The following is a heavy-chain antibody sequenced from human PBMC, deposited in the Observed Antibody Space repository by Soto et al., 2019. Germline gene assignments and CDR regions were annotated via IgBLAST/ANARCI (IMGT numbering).Heavy chain of an antibody. CDR1: GDSVSNNSAA. CDR2: TYYRSKWYN. V-gene: IGHV6-1*01. J-gene: IGHJ5*02. D-gene: IGHD6-13*01. Sequence: PSEPLSLTCAISGDSVSNNSAAWNWKKQSPSRGLEWLGRTYYRSKWYNDYAVSVKSRITINPDTSKNQFSLQLNSVTPEDTAVYYCATTTEYSSSWYVALPLREVGAWNGFDPWGQGTLVTVSS. CDR3: ATTTEYSSSWYVALPLREVGAWNGFDP.